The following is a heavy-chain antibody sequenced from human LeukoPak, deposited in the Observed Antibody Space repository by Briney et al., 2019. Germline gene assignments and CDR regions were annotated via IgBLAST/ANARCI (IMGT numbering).Heavy chain of an antibody. V-gene: IGHV4-31*03. J-gene: IGHJ4*02. D-gene: IGHD3-22*01. CDR2: IYYSGST. Sequence: SQTLSLTCTVSGGSISSGGYYWSWIRQHPGKGLEWIGYIYYSGSTYYNPSLKSRVTISVDTSKNQFSLKLSSVTSADTAVYYCARWGSSGYFVDYRGQGTLVTVSS. CDR3: ARWGSSGYFVDY. CDR1: GGSISSGGYY.